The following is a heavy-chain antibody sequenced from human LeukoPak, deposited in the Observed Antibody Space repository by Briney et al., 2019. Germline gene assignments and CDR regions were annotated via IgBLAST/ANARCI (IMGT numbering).Heavy chain of an antibody. V-gene: IGHV3-11*04. D-gene: IGHD4-17*01. CDR3: SVGAYYYYYYMDV. CDR2: ISSSGSTI. Sequence: GGSLRLSCAASGFTFSSYWMSWIRQAPGKGLEWVSYISSSGSTIYYADSVKGRLTISRDNAKNSLYLQMNSLRAEDTAVYYCSVGAYYYYYYMDVWGKGTTVTVSS. J-gene: IGHJ6*03. CDR1: GFTFSSYW.